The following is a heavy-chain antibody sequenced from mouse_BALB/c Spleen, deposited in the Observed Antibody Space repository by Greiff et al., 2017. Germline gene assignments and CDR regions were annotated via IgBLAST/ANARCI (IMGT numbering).Heavy chain of an antibody. CDR2: IYPYNGGT. V-gene: IGHV1S29*02. D-gene: IGHD4-1*02. Sequence: VQLKQSGPELVKPGASVKISCKASGYTFTDYNMHWVKQSHGKSLEWIGYIYPYNGGTGYNQKFKSKATLTVDNSSSTAYMELRSLTSEDSAVYYCARGEPTAAWFAYWGQGTLVTVSA. CDR3: ARGEPTAAWFAY. CDR1: GYTFTDYN. J-gene: IGHJ3*01.